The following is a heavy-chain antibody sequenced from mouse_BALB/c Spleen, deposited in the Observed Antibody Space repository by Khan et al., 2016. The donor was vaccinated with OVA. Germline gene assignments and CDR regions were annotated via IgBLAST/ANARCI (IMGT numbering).Heavy chain of an antibody. CDR2: IWSGGTT. Sequence: QVQLKQSGPGLVQPSQSLSITCTVSGFSLTTYGVHWVRQSPGKGLEWLGVIWSGGTTDYNAAFISRLSISKDSSKSQVFFKTNSLQVNDTAIYYCARNYDYDEGFAYWGQGTLVTVSA. CDR3: ARNYDYDEGFAY. V-gene: IGHV2-2*02. CDR1: GFSLTTYG. D-gene: IGHD2-4*01. J-gene: IGHJ3*01.